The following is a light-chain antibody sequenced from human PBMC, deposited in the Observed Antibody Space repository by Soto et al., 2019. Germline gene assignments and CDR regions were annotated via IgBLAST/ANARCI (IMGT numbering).Light chain of an antibody. V-gene: IGKV3-20*01. CDR2: GAS. J-gene: IGKJ1*01. CDR3: QQYGSSPWT. CDR1: QIAISN. Sequence: RASQIAISNLAWYQQKPGQAPRLLIYGASSRATGIPDRFSGSGPGTDFTLTISRLEPEDFAVYYCQQYGSSPWTFGQGTKVDIK.